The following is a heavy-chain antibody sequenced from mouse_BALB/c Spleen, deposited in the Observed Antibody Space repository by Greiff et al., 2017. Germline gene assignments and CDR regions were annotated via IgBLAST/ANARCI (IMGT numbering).Heavy chain of an antibody. CDR3: ARRGRSLAMDY. CDR2: ILPGSGST. Sequence: QVQLQQSGAELMKPGASVKISCKATVYTFSSYWIEWVKQRPGHGLEWIGEILPGSGSTNYNEKFKGKATFTADTSSNTAYMQLSSLTSEDSAVYYCARRGRSLAMDYWGQGTSVTVSS. V-gene: IGHV1-9*01. J-gene: IGHJ4*01. CDR1: VYTFSSYW.